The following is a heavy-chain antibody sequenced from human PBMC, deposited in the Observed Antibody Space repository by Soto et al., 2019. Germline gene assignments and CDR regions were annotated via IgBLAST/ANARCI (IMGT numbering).Heavy chain of an antibody. D-gene: IGHD6-19*01. V-gene: IGHV1-18*01. J-gene: IGHJ6*02. CDR1: GYTFTSYG. CDR2: ISAYNGNT. Sequence: ASVKVSCKASGYTFTSYGISWVRQAPGQGLEWMGWISAYNGNTNYAQKLQGRVTMTTDTSTSTAYMELRSLRSDDTAVYYCARDRLYGSGWKGDYDYGLDVWGQGTTVTVSS. CDR3: ARDRLYGSGWKGDYDYGLDV.